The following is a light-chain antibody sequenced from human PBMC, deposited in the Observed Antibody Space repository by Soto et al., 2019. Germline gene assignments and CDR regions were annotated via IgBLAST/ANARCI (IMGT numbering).Light chain of an antibody. J-gene: IGKJ2*01. CDR2: DAS. V-gene: IGKV1-5*01. Sequence: DIQMTHSPSTLSASVGDRVTITCRASQSISSWLAWYQQKPGKAPKLLIYDASSLESGVPSRLSGSGSGTELTRTISSLQSDDFETYYCQQYNRYLSPVGQGAKGDIK. CDR1: QSISSW. CDR3: QQYNRYLSP.